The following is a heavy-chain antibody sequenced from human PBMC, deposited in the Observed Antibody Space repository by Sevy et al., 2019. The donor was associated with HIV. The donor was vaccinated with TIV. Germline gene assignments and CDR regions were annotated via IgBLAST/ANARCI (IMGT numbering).Heavy chain of an antibody. CDR2: ISYDGSNK. CDR1: GFTFSSYA. J-gene: IGHJ4*02. Sequence: GGSLRLSCAASGFTFSSYAMHWVRQAPGKGLEWVAVISYDGSNKYYADSVKGRFTISRDNSKNTLNMQMNSLRAEDTAVYYCARRDSSGYYYPVGQVDYWGQGTLVTVSS. D-gene: IGHD3-22*01. V-gene: IGHV3-30-3*01. CDR3: ARRDSSGYYYPVGQVDY.